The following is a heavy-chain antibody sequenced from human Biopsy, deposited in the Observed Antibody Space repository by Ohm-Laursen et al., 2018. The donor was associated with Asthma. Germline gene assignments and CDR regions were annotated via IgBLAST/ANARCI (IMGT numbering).Heavy chain of an antibody. Sequence: SLRLSCAASGFTFRSYAMHWVRQAPGKGLEWVAVGGSYYDGGLKYYADSVNGRFTVSRDDSKNTLYLQMNSLRPDDMAVYYCARDVMEWHLPAFDFWGQGTLVTVSS. J-gene: IGHJ4*02. V-gene: IGHV3-30-3*01. CDR3: ARDVMEWHLPAFDF. D-gene: IGHD3-3*01. CDR2: GGSYYDGGLK. CDR1: GFTFRSYA.